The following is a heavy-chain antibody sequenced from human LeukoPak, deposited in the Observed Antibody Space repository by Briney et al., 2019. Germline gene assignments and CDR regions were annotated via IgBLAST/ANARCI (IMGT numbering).Heavy chain of an antibody. CDR1: GGSISSYY. V-gene: IGHV4-4*07. CDR3: AREGSYYYGSGSYYNNWFDP. CDR2: IYTSGST. D-gene: IGHD3-10*01. Sequence: SETLSLTCTVSGGSISSYYWSWIRQPAGKGLEWIGRIYTSGSTNYNPSLKSRVTMSVDTSKNQFSLKLSSVTAADTAVYYCAREGSYYYGSGSYYNNWFDPWGQGTLVTVSS. J-gene: IGHJ5*02.